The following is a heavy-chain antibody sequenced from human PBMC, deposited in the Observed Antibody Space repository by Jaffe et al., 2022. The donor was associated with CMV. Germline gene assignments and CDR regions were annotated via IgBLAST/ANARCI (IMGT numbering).Heavy chain of an antibody. Sequence: EVQLVESGGGLVKPGGSLRLSCAASGFTFSNAWMSWVRQAPGKGLEWVGRIKSKTDGGTTDYAAPVKGRFTISRDDSKNTLYLQMNSLKTEDTAVYYCTTGGYFDWFLDDLYYFDYWGQGTLVTVSS. CDR1: GFTFSNAW. D-gene: IGHD3-9*01. V-gene: IGHV3-15*01. J-gene: IGHJ4*02. CDR2: IKSKTDGGTT. CDR3: TTGGYFDWFLDDLYYFDY.